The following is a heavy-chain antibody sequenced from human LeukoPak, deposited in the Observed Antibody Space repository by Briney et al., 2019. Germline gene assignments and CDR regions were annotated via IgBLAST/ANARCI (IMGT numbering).Heavy chain of an antibody. D-gene: IGHD2-15*01. Sequence: SVKVSCKASGGTSSSYAISWVRQAPGQGLEWMGRIIPIFGIANYAQKFQGRVTITADKSTSTAYMELSSLRSEDTAVYYCARWKVAATDYYYYGMDVWGQGTTVTVSS. CDR3: ARWKVAATDYYYYGMDV. CDR1: GGTSSSYA. CDR2: IIPIFGIA. V-gene: IGHV1-69*04. J-gene: IGHJ6*02.